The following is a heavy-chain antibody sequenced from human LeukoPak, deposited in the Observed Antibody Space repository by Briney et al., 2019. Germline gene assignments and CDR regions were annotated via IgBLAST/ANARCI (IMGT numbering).Heavy chain of an antibody. D-gene: IGHD1-7*01. V-gene: IGHV3-30*03. CDR1: GFTFSNAW. CDR3: TREGMGTSFSAWFDP. Sequence: PGGSLRLSCAASGFTFSNAWMSWVRQAPGKGLEWVAVIGSDGRTDYYADPVKGRFTISRDSSKNMMYLQMNSLRTEDTAVYYCTREGMGTSFSAWFDPWGQGTLVTVSS. J-gene: IGHJ5*01. CDR2: IGSDGRTD.